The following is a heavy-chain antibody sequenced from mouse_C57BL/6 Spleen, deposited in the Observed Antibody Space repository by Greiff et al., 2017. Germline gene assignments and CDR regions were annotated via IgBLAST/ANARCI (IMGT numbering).Heavy chain of an antibody. V-gene: IGHV1-52*01. Sequence: QVQLKQSGAELVRPGSSVKLSCKASGYTFTSYWMHWVQQRPIQGLEWIGNIDPSDSETHYNQKFKDKATLTVDKSSSTAYMQLSSLTSEDSAVYYCARDPTVVATGVFDYWGQGTTLTVSS. CDR3: ARDPTVVATGVFDY. J-gene: IGHJ2*01. CDR1: GYTFTSYW. D-gene: IGHD1-1*01. CDR2: IDPSDSET.